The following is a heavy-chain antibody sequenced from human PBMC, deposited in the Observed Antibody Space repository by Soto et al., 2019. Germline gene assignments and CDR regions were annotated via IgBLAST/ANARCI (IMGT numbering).Heavy chain of an antibody. CDR2: ISSSSRYI. Sequence: PGGSLRLSCAASGFTFSNYSMNWVRQAPGKGLEWVSFISSSSRYIYYADSMKGRFTISRDNAKNSLYLQMNSLRAEDTAVYYCARETYCSAGSCYALDYWGLGTLVTVSS. CDR3: ARETYCSAGSCYALDY. V-gene: IGHV3-21*01. D-gene: IGHD2-15*01. CDR1: GFTFSNYS. J-gene: IGHJ4*01.